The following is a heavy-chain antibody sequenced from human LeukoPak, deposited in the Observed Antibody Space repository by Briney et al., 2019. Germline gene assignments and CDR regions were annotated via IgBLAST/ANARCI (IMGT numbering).Heavy chain of an antibody. CDR1: GYTFTSYD. D-gene: IGHD6-13*01. J-gene: IGHJ4*02. V-gene: IGHV1-2*02. Sequence: ASVKVSCKASGYTFTSYDINWVRQATGQGLEWMGWINPNSGGTNYAQKFQGRVTMTRDTSISTAYMELSRLRSDDTAVYYCSRVIAAAPQRDLGYWGQGTLVTVSS. CDR3: SRVIAAAPQRDLGY. CDR2: INPNSGGT.